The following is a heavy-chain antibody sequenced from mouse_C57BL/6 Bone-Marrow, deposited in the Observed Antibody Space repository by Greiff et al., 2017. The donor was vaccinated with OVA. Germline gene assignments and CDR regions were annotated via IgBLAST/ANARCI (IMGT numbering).Heavy chain of an antibody. CDR1: GFTIKDDY. V-gene: IGHV14-4*01. D-gene: IGHD1-1*01. J-gene: IGHJ2*01. CDR3: TTSPVVAGGY. CDR2: IDPENGDT. Sequence: VQLQQSGAELVRPGASVKLSCTASGFTIKDDYMHWVKQRPEQGLEWIGWIDPENGDTEYASKFQGKATITADTSSNTAYLQLSSLTSEDTAVYYCTTSPVVAGGYWGQGTTLTVSS.